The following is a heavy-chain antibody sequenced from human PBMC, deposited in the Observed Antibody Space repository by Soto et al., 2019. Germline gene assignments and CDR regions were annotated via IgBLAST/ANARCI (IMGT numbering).Heavy chain of an antibody. CDR3: AREVDDGPNWLDP. CDR2: TYYKSKWYN. D-gene: IGHD1-1*01. Sequence: WHTLALTCVISGDSVSSNSAAWNWIRQSPSRGLEWQGRTYYKSKWYNDYAVTVSSRITVNPDTSKHQFVLGLNSLSPWDTAVYYCAREVDDGPNWLDPWGQGTLVTVSS. CDR1: GDSVSSNSAA. V-gene: IGHV6-1*01. J-gene: IGHJ5*02.